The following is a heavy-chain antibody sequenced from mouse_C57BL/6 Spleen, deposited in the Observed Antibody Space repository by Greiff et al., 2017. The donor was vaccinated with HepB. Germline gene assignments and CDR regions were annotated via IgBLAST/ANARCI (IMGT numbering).Heavy chain of an antibody. Sequence: EVQGVESGGGLVKPGGSLKLSCAASGFTFSSYAMSWVRQTPEKRLEWVATISDGGSYTYYPDNVKGRFTISRDNAKNNLYLQMSHLKSEDTAMYYCAVSNHYAMDYWGQGTSVTVSS. J-gene: IGHJ4*01. CDR1: GFTFSSYA. V-gene: IGHV5-4*01. CDR2: ISDGGSYT. CDR3: AVSNHYAMDY. D-gene: IGHD2-5*01.